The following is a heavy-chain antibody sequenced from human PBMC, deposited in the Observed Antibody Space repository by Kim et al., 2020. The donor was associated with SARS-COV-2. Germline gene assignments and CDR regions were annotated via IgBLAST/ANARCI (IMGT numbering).Heavy chain of an antibody. CDR2: INSDGSST. V-gene: IGHV3-74*01. CDR1: GFTFSSYW. Sequence: GGSLRLSCAASGFTFSSYWMHWVRQAPGKGLVWVSGINSDGSSTSYADSVKGRFTISRDNAKNTLYLQMNSLRAEETAVYYSARDTSLHYYDEWGQGTLVTVSP. J-gene: IGHJ4*02. CDR3: ARDTSLHYYDE. D-gene: IGHD3-22*01.